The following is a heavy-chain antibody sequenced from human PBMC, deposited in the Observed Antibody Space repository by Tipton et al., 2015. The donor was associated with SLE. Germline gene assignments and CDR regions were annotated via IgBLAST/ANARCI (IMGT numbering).Heavy chain of an antibody. V-gene: IGHV1-69*05. CDR1: GGTFSSYA. CDR2: IIPIFGTA. Sequence: QSGPEVKKPRSSVKVSCKASGGTFSSYAISWVRQSPGQGLEWMGGIIPIFGTANYAQKFQSSVTITTDDSTSTAYMELSSLRSEGTAVYNCAGTARGGFVYLGQGTLVAVSS. J-gene: IGHJ4*01. D-gene: IGHD5-18*01. CDR3: AGTARGGFVY.